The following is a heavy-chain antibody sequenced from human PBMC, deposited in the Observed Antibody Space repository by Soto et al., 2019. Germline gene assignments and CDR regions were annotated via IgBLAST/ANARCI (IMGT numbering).Heavy chain of an antibody. V-gene: IGHV1-18*01. J-gene: IGHJ4*02. CDR3: ARVYGILAAGNCGY. CDR1: GYTFTSYG. CDR2: ISAYNGNT. Sequence: QVQLVQSGAEVKKPGASVKVSCKASGYTFTSYGIIWVRQAPGQGLERMGWISAYNGNTNYAQKLQGRVTMTTDPSTSTAYMEVRSLSSDDTAVYYCARVYGILAAGNCGYWGQGTLVTVSS. D-gene: IGHD6-13*01.